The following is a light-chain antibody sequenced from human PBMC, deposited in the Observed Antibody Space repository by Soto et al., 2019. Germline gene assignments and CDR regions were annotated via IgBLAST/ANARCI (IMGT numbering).Light chain of an antibody. CDR3: QQYGSSRT. Sequence: EIVLTQSPGTLSLSPGDRATLSCRASQSVSSSYLAWYQQKPGHAPRLLIYGASSRATGIPDRFSGSGSGTDFTLTISRLEPEDFAVYYWQQYGSSRTFVQGTKVEIK. CDR2: GAS. J-gene: IGKJ1*01. V-gene: IGKV3-20*01. CDR1: QSVSSSY.